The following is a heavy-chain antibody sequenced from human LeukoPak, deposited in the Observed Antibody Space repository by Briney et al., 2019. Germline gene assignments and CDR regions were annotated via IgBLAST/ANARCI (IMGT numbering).Heavy chain of an antibody. CDR1: GFTFSSYA. CDR2: ISGSGGST. Sequence: GGSLRLSCAASGFTFSSYAMSWVRQAPGKGLEWVPAISGSGGSTYYADSVKGRFTISRDNSKNTLYLQMNSLRAEDTAVYYCAKGDYVSRKPSLLWGQGTLVTVSS. CDR3: AKGDYVSRKPSLL. J-gene: IGHJ4*02. V-gene: IGHV3-23*01. D-gene: IGHD3-22*01.